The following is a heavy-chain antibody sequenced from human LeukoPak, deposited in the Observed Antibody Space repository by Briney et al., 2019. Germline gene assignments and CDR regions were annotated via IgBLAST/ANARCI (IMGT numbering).Heavy chain of an antibody. J-gene: IGHJ6*03. D-gene: IGHD5-12*01. CDR3: AKEPYSGYYYYYMDV. CDR1: GFTFSSYG. V-gene: IGHV3-23*01. CDR2: ISGSGGST. Sequence: PGGSLRLSCAASGFTFSSYGMSWVRQAPGKGLEWVSAISGSGGSTYYADSVKGRFTISRDNSKNTPYLQMNSLRAEDTAVYYCAKEPYSGYYYYYMDVWGKGTTVTISS.